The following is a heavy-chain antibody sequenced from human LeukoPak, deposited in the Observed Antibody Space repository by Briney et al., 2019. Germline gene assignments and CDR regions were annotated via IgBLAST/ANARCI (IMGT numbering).Heavy chain of an antibody. J-gene: IGHJ6*02. Sequence: GSLRLFCAASGFTFTAYAMHWVRQAPGKGLEWVAVISYDGSNKYYADSVKGRFTISRDNSKNTLYLQMNSLRGEDTAVYYCARSATTRIYYYYEMDVWGQGTTVTVSS. CDR2: ISYDGSNK. CDR1: GFTFTAYA. V-gene: IGHV3-30-3*01. CDR3: ARSATTRIYYYYEMDV. D-gene: IGHD5-12*01.